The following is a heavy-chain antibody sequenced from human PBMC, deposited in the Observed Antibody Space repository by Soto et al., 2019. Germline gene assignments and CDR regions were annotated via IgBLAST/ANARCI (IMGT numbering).Heavy chain of an antibody. V-gene: IGHV3-53*04. D-gene: IGHD4-17*01. CDR1: GFPVSSKY. J-gene: IGHJ3*02. Sequence: PGGSLRLSCAASGFPVSSKYMSWVRQAPGKGLEWVSVIYSGGSTYYADSVKGRFTISRHNSKNTLYLQMNSLRAEDTAVYYCAREDYGGAFDIWGQGTMVTVSS. CDR3: AREDYGGAFDI. CDR2: IYSGGST.